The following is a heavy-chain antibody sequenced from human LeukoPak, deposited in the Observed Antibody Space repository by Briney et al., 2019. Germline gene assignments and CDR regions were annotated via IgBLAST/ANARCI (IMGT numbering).Heavy chain of an antibody. CDR2: ISGGGGST. D-gene: IGHD2-2*01. CDR1: GLTFSSYG. J-gene: IGHJ6*03. CDR3: ARGPIVVVPAAMLIRYYYYMDV. Sequence: LSGGSLRLSCAASGLTFSSYGMSWVRQAPGKGLEWVSAISGGGGSTYYADSVKGRLTISRDNAKNSLYLQMNSLRAEDTAVYYCARGPIVVVPAAMLIRYYYYMDVWGKGTTVTVSS. V-gene: IGHV3-23*01.